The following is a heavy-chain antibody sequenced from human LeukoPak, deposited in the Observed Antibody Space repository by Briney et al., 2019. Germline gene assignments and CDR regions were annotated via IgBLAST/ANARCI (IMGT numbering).Heavy chain of an antibody. CDR2: IYYSGRT. CDR3: ARGAAGTYWSFDL. D-gene: IGHD6-13*01. J-gene: IGHJ2*01. V-gene: IGHV4-59*01. CDR1: GGSISSYY. Sequence: PSETLSLTCTVSGGSISSYYWSWIRQPPGKGLEWIAYIYYSGRTNYNPSLKSRVTISVDTSKNQFSLKLISVTAADTAVYYCARGAAGTYWSFDLWGRGTLVTVSS.